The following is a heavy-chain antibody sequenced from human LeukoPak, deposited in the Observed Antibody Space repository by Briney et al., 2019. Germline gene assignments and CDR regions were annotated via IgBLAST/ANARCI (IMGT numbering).Heavy chain of an antibody. V-gene: IGHV3-74*03. J-gene: IGHJ5*02. D-gene: IGHD2-15*01. CDR1: GFPLRAYG. CDR2: INTDGGVT. Sequence: GGSLRPSFADSGFPLRAYGMHSVRQAPGKGLVWVSTINTDGGVTTHADSVKGRFTISRDNAENTLYLQMNSLRGEDTAVYYCAPACYYGHTGSWGPGTLVTVSS. CDR3: APACYYGHTGS.